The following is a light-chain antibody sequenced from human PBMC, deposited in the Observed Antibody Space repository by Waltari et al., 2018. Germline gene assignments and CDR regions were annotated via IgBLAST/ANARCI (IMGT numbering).Light chain of an antibody. Sequence: EVMLMQSQGTLSLSPGERATLSCGASQSVSSNYLAWYQQKPGQAPRLLIYGASRRATGIPDRFSASGSGTGFTLTITRLEPEDSAVYYCQQYGSSPTFGQGTRLEIK. CDR1: QSVSSNY. V-gene: IGKV3-20*01. CDR2: GAS. CDR3: QQYGSSPT. J-gene: IGKJ5*01.